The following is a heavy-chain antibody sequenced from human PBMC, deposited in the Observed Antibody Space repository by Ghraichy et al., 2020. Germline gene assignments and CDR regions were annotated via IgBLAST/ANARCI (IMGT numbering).Heavy chain of an antibody. CDR1: GGSISSGGYY. CDR2: IYYSGST. CDR3: ARDSPAPILGFDY. D-gene: IGHD2-15*01. V-gene: IGHV4-31*03. J-gene: IGHJ4*02. Sequence: SETLSLTCTVSGGSISSGGYYWSWIRQHPGKGLEWIGYIYYSGSTYYNPSLKSRVTISVDTSKNQFSLKLSSVTAADTAVYYCARDSPAPILGFDYWGQGTLVTVSS.